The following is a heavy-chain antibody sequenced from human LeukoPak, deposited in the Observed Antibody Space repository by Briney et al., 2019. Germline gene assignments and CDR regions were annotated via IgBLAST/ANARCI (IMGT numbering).Heavy chain of an antibody. CDR2: IYHSGST. Sequence: SQSLSLTCAVSGGSISSGCYSWSWIRQSPGMGLEWIGYIYHSGSTYYNPSLKSRVTISVDRSKNQFSLKLSSVTAADTAVYYCARGVVTARQAFDIWGQGTMVTVSS. D-gene: IGHD2-21*02. J-gene: IGHJ3*02. V-gene: IGHV4-30-2*06. CDR1: GGSISSGCYS. CDR3: ARGVVTARQAFDI.